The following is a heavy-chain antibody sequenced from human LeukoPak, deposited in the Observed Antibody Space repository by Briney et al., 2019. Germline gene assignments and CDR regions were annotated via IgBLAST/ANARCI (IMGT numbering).Heavy chain of an antibody. D-gene: IGHD5-18*01. CDR1: GFTFSTYT. V-gene: IGHV3-48*02. CDR2: VSDSRDV. Sequence: GGSLRLSCAASGFTFSTYTMNWVRQAPGKGLEWVSTVSDSRDVHYSDSVKGRFTISRDNARNSLYLQMNSLRDEDTAVYYCTRDGLHTAHFDYWGLGTLVTVSS. J-gene: IGHJ4*02. CDR3: TRDGLHTAHFDY.